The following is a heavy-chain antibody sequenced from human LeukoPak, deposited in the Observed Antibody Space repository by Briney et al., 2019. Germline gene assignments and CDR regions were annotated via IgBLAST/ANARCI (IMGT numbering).Heavy chain of an antibody. Sequence: GGSLRLSCAASGFTFSSYSMYWVRQAPGKGLELVSSITSSGYIYYADSAKGRFTISRDNATNSLYLQMNSLRAEDTAVYYCARERGCSYGYSEYWGQGTLVTVSS. J-gene: IGHJ4*02. D-gene: IGHD5-18*01. CDR1: GFTFSSYS. CDR2: ITSSGYI. V-gene: IGHV3-21*01. CDR3: ARERGCSYGYSEY.